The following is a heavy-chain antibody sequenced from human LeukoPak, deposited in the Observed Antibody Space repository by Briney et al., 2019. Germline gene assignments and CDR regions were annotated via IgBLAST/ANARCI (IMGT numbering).Heavy chain of an antibody. V-gene: IGHV3-30*18. D-gene: IGHD3-22*01. Sequence: PGGSLRLSCAASGFTFTNYAMCWVRQAPGKGLEWVAAVSYDGSNKYYPDSVKGRFTISRDNSKNTLYLQMSSLRAEDTAVYYCAKDLASGYYPGIDYWGQGTLVTVSS. CDR2: VSYDGSNK. J-gene: IGHJ4*02. CDR3: AKDLASGYYPGIDY. CDR1: GFTFTNYA.